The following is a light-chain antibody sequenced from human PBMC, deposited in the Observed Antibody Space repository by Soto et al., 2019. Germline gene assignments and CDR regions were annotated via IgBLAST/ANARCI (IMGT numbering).Light chain of an antibody. J-gene: IGLJ1*01. CDR1: SSDVGGYNY. CDR3: SSYTSSSTRV. Sequence: QSVLTHPASVSGSPGQSITIFCTGTSSDVGGYNYVSWYQQHPGKAPKLMIYDVSNRPSGVSNRFSGSKSGNTASLTISGLQAEDEADYYCSSYTSSSTRVFGTGTKVTVL. V-gene: IGLV2-14*01. CDR2: DVS.